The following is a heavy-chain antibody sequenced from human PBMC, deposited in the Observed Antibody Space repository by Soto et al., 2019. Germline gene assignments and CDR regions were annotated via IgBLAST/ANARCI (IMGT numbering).Heavy chain of an antibody. V-gene: IGHV3-33*06. J-gene: IGHJ3*02. D-gene: IGHD3-10*01. CDR2: IWYDGSNK. CDR3: AKDQSTKRSVLTSPDVAFDI. Sequence: GGSLRLSCAASGFIFNEYGMHWVRQAPGKGLEWVAVIWYDGSNKYYADSVRGRFTFSRDNSRNTMSLQMNSLRVEDTAIYYCAKDQSTKRSVLTSPDVAFDIWGQGTMVTVSS. CDR1: GFIFNEYG.